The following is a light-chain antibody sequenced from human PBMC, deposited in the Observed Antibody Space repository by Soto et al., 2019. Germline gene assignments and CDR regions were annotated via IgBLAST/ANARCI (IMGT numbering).Light chain of an antibody. V-gene: IGKV1-33*01. CDR1: QDISNL. CDR3: QQYENLPIT. Sequence: DSEMTQSPSSLSASAGDRVTITCQATQDISNLLNWFQQKPGKAPKLLIYDASNLETGVPSRFSGSGSGTDFTFTISSLQAEDIATYYCQQYENLPITFGQGTRLEIK. J-gene: IGKJ5*01. CDR2: DAS.